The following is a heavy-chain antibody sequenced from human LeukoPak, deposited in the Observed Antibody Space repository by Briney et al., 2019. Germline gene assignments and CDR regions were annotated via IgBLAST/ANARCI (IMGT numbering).Heavy chain of an antibody. CDR3: ARDLLTADYGDYDDGMEGIDY. Sequence: GGSLRLSCAASGFTFNTYALSWLRQAPGKGLVWVSRINSDGSSTSYADSVKGRFTISRDNAKNTLYLQMNSLRAEDTAVCYCARDLLTADYGDYDDGMEGIDYWGQGTLVTVSS. D-gene: IGHD4-17*01. CDR1: GFTFNTYA. CDR2: INSDGSST. V-gene: IGHV3-74*01. J-gene: IGHJ4*02.